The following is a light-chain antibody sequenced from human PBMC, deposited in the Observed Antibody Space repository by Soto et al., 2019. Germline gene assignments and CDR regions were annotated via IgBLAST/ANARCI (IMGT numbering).Light chain of an antibody. CDR3: MQAIRVPRT. V-gene: IGKV2-28*01. CDR2: LGS. CDR1: QSLLQRNGNNY. J-gene: IGKJ1*01. Sequence: DIVWTQSPLSLPVTPGETPTISCRSSQSLLQRNGNNYLDWWVQKPGQSPQLLIYLGSIPACGVPDRFSGSGSGTDFTLKITRVEADDVGVYYCMQAIRVPRTFGLGTKVDIK.